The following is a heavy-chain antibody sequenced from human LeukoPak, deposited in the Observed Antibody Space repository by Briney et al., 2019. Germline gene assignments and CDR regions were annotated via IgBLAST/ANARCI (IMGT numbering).Heavy chain of an antibody. CDR3: ARDEGSYYDYFDY. CDR1: GYTFTRYG. V-gene: IGHV1-18*01. Sequence: VSVKVSCKASGYTFTRYGISWVRQVPGQGLEWMGWINACNGDTNYAQKLQGRVTMTTDTSTSTAYMELRSLRSDDTAVYYCARDEGSYYDYFDYWGQGTQVTVSS. CDR2: INACNGDT. J-gene: IGHJ4*02. D-gene: IGHD3-22*01.